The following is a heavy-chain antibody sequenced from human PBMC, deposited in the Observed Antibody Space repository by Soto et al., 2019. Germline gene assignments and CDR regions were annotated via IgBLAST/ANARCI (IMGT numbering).Heavy chain of an antibody. Sequence: SVKVSCKASGGTFSSYAISWVRQAPGQGLEWMGGIIPIFGTANYAQKFQGRVTITADESTSTAYMELSSLRSEDTAVYYCAMLIVGSTPVDYWGQGTLVTVSS. D-gene: IGHD1-26*01. CDR1: GGTFSSYA. V-gene: IGHV1-69*13. CDR2: IIPIFGTA. J-gene: IGHJ4*02. CDR3: AMLIVGSTPVDY.